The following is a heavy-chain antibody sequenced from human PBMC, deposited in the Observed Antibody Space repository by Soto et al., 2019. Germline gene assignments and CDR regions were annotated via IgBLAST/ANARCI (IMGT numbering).Heavy chain of an antibody. Sequence: SGPTLVNPTQTLTLTCTFSGFSVSTNGVGVAWIRQPPGKALEWLALIYWDDDQRYSPFLQGRVTITKDTSKNQVVLTMTNMDPVDTAIYHCAHKGGRGAAMDVWGQGTTVTVSS. CDR3: AHKGGRGAAMDV. D-gene: IGHD2-15*01. CDR1: GFSVSTNGVG. CDR2: IYWDDDQ. J-gene: IGHJ6*02. V-gene: IGHV2-5*02.